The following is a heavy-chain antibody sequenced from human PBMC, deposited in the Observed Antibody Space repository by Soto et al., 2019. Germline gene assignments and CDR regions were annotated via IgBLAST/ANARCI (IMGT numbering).Heavy chain of an antibody. Sequence: GGSLRLSCAGSGFTLSTYGMTWVRQAPGKGLEWVSAITGTGGNTYYVDSVKGRFTSSRDNSKNMLYLQMNSVRVEDTAVYYYARIRGYWYGLDVWGQGTTVTAP. CDR1: GFTLSTYG. CDR2: ITGTGGNT. J-gene: IGHJ6*02. CDR3: ARIRGYWYGLDV. V-gene: IGHV3-23*01.